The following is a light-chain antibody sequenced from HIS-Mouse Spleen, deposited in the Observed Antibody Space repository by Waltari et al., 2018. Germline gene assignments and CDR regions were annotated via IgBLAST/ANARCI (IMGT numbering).Light chain of an antibody. J-gene: IGLJ2*01. Sequence: SSELTQDPAVSVALGQTVRITCQGYSLRSYYASRYQQKPGQAPVLVIYGKNNRPPGIPDRFSGSSSGNTASLTITGAQAEDEADYYCNSRDSSGNHVVFGGGTKLTVL. CDR3: NSRDSSGNHVV. V-gene: IGLV3-19*01. CDR1: SLRSYY. CDR2: GKN.